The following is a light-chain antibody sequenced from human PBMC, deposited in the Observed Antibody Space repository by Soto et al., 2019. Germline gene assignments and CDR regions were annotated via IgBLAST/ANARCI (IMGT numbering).Light chain of an antibody. CDR3: AAWDDSLGAYV. J-gene: IGLJ1*01. V-gene: IGLV1-44*01. CDR1: NSNIGTNT. Sequence: QSVLTQPPSASATPGQRVTISCSGSNSNIGTNTVNWYQQLPGTAPSTLIYTNNQRPSGVPQRFSGSKTGTSASLAIGGLQSEDGADYYCAAWDDSLGAYVFGTGTKVTVL. CDR2: TNN.